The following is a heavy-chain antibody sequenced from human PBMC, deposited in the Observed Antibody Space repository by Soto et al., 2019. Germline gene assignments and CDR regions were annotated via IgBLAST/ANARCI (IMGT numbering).Heavy chain of an antibody. Sequence: EVQLLESGGGLVQPGGSLRLSCAASGFTFSSYAMSWVRQAPGKGLEWVSAISGSGGSTYYADSVKGRFTISRDNSNNTLYLQMNRLRAEDTAVYCCAKDAYDDGPYPDYWGQGTLVTVSS. CDR1: GFTFSSYA. V-gene: IGHV3-23*01. D-gene: IGHD3-16*01. CDR3: AKDAYDDGPYPDY. J-gene: IGHJ4*02. CDR2: ISGSGGST.